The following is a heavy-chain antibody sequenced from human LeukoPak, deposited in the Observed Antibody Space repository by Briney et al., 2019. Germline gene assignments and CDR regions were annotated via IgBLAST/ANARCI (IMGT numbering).Heavy chain of an antibody. D-gene: IGHD1-26*01. CDR1: GFTFGNAW. CDR2: IKSKTDGGTT. Sequence: GGSLRLSCAASGFTFGNAWMSWVRQAPGKGLEWVGRIKSKTDGGTTDYAAPVKGRFTISRDDSKNTLYLQMNSLKTEDTAVYYCTTGIRWELELSPDAFDIWGQGTMVTVSS. V-gene: IGHV3-15*01. J-gene: IGHJ3*02. CDR3: TTGIRWELELSPDAFDI.